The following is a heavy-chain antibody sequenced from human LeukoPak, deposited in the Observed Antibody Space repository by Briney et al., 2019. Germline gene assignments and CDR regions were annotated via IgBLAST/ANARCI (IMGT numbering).Heavy chain of an antibody. V-gene: IGHV3-23*01. CDR3: ANLGNWNDVRDY. J-gene: IGHJ4*02. D-gene: IGHD1-20*01. CDR2: ISAGGGTI. CDR1: GLTFISYA. Sequence: PGGSLRLSCAASGLTFISYAMTWVRQAPGKGLEWVSAISAGGGTILYADSVKGRFTISRDNSKNTLYLQMNSLRAEDTAVYYCANLGNWNDVRDYWGQGTLVTVSS.